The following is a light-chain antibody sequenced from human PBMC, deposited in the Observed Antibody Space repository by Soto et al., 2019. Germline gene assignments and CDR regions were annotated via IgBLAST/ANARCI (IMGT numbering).Light chain of an antibody. Sequence: IQMTQSPSSLSESAGDRVTITCRASQGISTYLNWYQQKPGKAPKLLIYAASSLQSGVPSRFSGSGSETDFTLTISSLQPEDFATYSCQHSTTWTFGQGTKVDNK. CDR1: QGISTY. CDR2: AAS. V-gene: IGKV1-39*01. J-gene: IGKJ1*01. CDR3: QHSTTWT.